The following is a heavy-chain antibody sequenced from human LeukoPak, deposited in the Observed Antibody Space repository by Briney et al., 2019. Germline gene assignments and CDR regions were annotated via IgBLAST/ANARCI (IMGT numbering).Heavy chain of an antibody. D-gene: IGHD6-19*01. CDR1: GYTFTSYA. J-gene: IGHJ6*03. CDR2: INTNTGNP. V-gene: IGHV7-4-1*02. Sequence: ASVTVSCKASGYTFTSYAMNWVRQAPGQGLEWMGWINTNTGNPTYAQGFTGRFVFSLDTSVSTAYLQISSLKAEDTAVYYCARVVAVAGTEDMDVWGKGTTVTVSS. CDR3: ARVVAVAGTEDMDV.